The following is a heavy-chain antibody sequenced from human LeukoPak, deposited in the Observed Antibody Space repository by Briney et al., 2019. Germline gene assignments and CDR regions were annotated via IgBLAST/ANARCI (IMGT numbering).Heavy chain of an antibody. CDR1: GGSISSGGYY. V-gene: IGHV4-30-2*01. CDR2: IYHSGST. J-gene: IGHJ4*02. Sequence: SETLSLTCTVSGGSISSGGYYWSWIRQPPGKGLEWIGYIYHSGSTYYNPSLKSRVTISVDRSKNQFSLKLSSVTAADTAVYYCARAAGGYSNAFDYWGQGTLVTVSS. D-gene: IGHD4-11*01. CDR3: ARAAGGYSNAFDY.